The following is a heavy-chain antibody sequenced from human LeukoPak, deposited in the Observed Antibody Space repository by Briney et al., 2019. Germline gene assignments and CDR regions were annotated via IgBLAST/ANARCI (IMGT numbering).Heavy chain of an antibody. D-gene: IGHD6-19*01. CDR2: IRYDGSNK. V-gene: IGHV3-30*02. J-gene: IGHJ3*02. Sequence: GGSLRLSCAASGFTFSSYWMSWVRQAPGKGLEWVAFIRYDGSNKYYADSVKGRFTISRDNAKNSLYLQMNSLRAEDTALYYCAKDLAVAGTLASDAFDIWGQGRMVTVSS. CDR1: GFTFSSYW. CDR3: AKDLAVAGTLASDAFDI.